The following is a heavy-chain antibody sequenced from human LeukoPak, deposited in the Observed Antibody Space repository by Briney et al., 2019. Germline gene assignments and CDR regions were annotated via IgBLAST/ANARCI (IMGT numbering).Heavy chain of an antibody. Sequence: PGGSLRLSCAASGFSFSSYWMHWVRQVPGKGLAWVSCINSDGTTTNYADSVKGRFTISRDNAKSTLYLQMSSLRVDDTAVYYCARDLGVTTYWGRGTLVIVSS. CDR1: GFSFSSYW. V-gene: IGHV3-74*01. J-gene: IGHJ4*02. D-gene: IGHD4-17*01. CDR2: INSDGTTT. CDR3: ARDLGVTTY.